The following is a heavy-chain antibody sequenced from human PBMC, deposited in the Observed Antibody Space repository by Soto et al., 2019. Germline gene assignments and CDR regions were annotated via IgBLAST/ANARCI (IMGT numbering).Heavy chain of an antibody. CDR3: ARESGFGTDTAMVTLFVY. CDR1: GFTFSSYS. Sequence: GSLRLSCAASGFTFSSYSMNWVRQAPGKGLEWVSPISSSSSYIYYADSVKGRFTISRDNAKNSLYLQMNSLRAEDTAVYYCARESGFGTDTAMVTLFVYWGQGTLVTVSS. CDR2: ISSSSSYI. J-gene: IGHJ4*02. V-gene: IGHV3-21*01. D-gene: IGHD5-18*01.